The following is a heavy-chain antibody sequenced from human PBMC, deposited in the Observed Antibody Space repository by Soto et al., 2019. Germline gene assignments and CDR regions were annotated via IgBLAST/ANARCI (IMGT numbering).Heavy chain of an antibody. CDR2: IDPSDSYT. Sequence: PGESLKISCKGSGYSFTSYWISWVRQMPGKGLEWMGRIDPSDSYTNYSPSFQGHVTISADKSISTAYLQWSSLKASDTAMYYCARHPLIVLHYHYYGMDVWGQGTTVTVSS. CDR3: ARHPLIVLHYHYYGMDV. J-gene: IGHJ6*02. D-gene: IGHD3-16*02. V-gene: IGHV5-10-1*01. CDR1: GYSFTSYW.